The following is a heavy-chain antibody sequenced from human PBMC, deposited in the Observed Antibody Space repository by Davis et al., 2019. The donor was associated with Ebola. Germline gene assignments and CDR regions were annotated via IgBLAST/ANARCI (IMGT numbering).Heavy chain of an antibody. Sequence: GESLKISCAASGFTFSSYAMSWVRQAPGKGLEWVSAISGSGGSTYYADSVKGRFTISRDNSKNTLYLQMNSLRAEDTAVYYCAKTHDIVAITFDYWGQGTLVTVSS. CDR2: ISGSGGST. V-gene: IGHV3-23*01. D-gene: IGHD5-12*01. CDR1: GFTFSSYA. CDR3: AKTHDIVAITFDY. J-gene: IGHJ4*02.